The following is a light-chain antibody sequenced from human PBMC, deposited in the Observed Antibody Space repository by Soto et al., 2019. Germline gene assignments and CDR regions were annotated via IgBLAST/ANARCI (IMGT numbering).Light chain of an antibody. CDR3: QQGDNWALT. J-gene: IGKJ2*01. Sequence: EIVMTQSPPTLSVSPGESTTITCRASQSISRELAWYQQKPGRPPRLLIYGASTTATGVPARFTGSGSGSDVTLTISGLQSEDFAFYYCQQGDNWALTFGQGNRLEI. V-gene: IGKV3-15*01. CDR2: GAS. CDR1: QSISRE.